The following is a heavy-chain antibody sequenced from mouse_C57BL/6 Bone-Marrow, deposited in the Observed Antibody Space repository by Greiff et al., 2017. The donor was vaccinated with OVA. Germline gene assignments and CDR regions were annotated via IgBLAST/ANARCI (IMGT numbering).Heavy chain of an antibody. J-gene: IGHJ1*03. V-gene: IGHV7-1*01. CDR3: ARDAYYGSSPYWYFDV. Sequence: EVKLMESGGGLVQSGRSLRLSCATSGFTFSDFYMEWVRQAPGKGLEWIAASRNKANDYTTEYSAHVKGRFIVSRDTSQSILDLQMNDLRAEDTAIYYCARDAYYGSSPYWYFDVWRTGTTVTVSS. D-gene: IGHD1-1*01. CDR1: GFTFSDFY. CDR2: SRNKANDYTT.